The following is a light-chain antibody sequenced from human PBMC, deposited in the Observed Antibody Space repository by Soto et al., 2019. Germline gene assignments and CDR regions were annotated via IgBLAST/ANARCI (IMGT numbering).Light chain of an antibody. Sequence: DIVMTQSPLSLPVTPGEPASISCRSSQSLLHSNGYNYMDWYLQKPGQSPQLLIYLGSNRASGVPDRFSGSGTGTDFTLEISRVEAEDVGVYYCMQSLQARYTFGQGTKLEIK. J-gene: IGKJ2*01. CDR1: QSLLHSNGYNY. V-gene: IGKV2-28*01. CDR2: LGS. CDR3: MQSLQARYT.